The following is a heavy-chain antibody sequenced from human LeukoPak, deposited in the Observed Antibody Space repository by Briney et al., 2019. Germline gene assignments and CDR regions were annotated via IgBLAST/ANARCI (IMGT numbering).Heavy chain of an antibody. CDR3: ARGSTIFGVVKNWFDP. CDR1: GGSISSYY. V-gene: IGHV4-59*01. J-gene: IGHJ5*02. CDR2: IYYSGST. D-gene: IGHD3-3*01. Sequence: PSETLSLTCTVSGGSISSYYWSWIRQPPGKGREWIGYIYYSGSTNYNPSLKSRVTISVDTSKNQFSLKLSSVTAADTAVYYCARGSTIFGVVKNWFDPWGQGTLVTVSS.